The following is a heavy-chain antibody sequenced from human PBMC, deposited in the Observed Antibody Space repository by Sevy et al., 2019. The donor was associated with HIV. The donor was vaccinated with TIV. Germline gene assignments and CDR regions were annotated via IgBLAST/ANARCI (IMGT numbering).Heavy chain of an antibody. CDR2: VSSDGSEI. Sequence: GSLRLSCAVSAFTFSTYAMHWVRQAPGKGLECVAIVSSDGSEINYADSVKGRFTISRDNSRNTLYLQMNSLRTEDTALYYCARDQLGSIDYWGQGTLVTVSS. CDR3: ARDQLGSIDY. J-gene: IGHJ4*02. V-gene: IGHV3-30-3*01. D-gene: IGHD7-27*01. CDR1: AFTFSTYA.